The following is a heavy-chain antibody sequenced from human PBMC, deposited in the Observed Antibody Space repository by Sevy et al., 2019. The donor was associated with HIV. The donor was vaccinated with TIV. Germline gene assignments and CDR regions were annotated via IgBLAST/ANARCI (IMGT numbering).Heavy chain of an antibody. CDR1: GFTFSTYS. CDR2: IWFDGSNK. D-gene: IGHD6-19*01. V-gene: IGHV3-33*06. J-gene: IGHJ6*02. CDR3: AKAVADSNYYYGLDV. Sequence: GGSLRLSCAASGFTFSTYSMHWVRQAPGKGLEWVALIWFDGSNKYYADSVKGRFPISRENSKNTLYLQMNSLRAEDTAVYYCAKAVADSNYYYGLDVWGQGTTVTVSS.